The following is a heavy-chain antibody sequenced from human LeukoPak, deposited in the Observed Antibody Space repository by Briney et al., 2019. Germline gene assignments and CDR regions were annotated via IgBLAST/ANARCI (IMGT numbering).Heavy chain of an antibody. Sequence: GGSLRLSCAASGFTFSSYAMHWVRQAPGKGLEYVSAISSNGGSTYYANSVKGRFTISRDNSKNTLYLQMGSLRAEDMAVYYCARDPPATYYYDSSGYTPPDYWGQGTLVTVSS. J-gene: IGHJ4*02. D-gene: IGHD3-22*01. CDR3: ARDPPATYYYDSSGYTPPDY. CDR1: GFTFSSYA. CDR2: ISSNGGST. V-gene: IGHV3-64*01.